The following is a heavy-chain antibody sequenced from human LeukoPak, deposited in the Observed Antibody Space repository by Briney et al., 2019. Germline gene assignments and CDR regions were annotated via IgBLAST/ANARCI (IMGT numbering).Heavy chain of an antibody. D-gene: IGHD4-17*01. CDR2: ISYDGSHK. CDR1: GITFRSYG. V-gene: IGHV3-30*18. J-gene: IGHJ5*02. Sequence: GGSLTLSCAASGITFRSYGMHWVRQAPGKGLEWVAVISYDGSHKYYADSVKGRFSISRDNSKNTLYLQMNGLRADDTAVYYCAKGARGDTVTSIVGLNWFDPWGQGTLVTVSS. CDR3: AKGARGDTVTSIVGLNWFDP.